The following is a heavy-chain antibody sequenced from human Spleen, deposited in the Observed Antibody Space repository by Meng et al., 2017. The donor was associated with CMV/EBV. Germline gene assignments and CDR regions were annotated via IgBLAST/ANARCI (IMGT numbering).Heavy chain of an antibody. CDR3: ARRSVAVAGKYFDY. J-gene: IGHJ4*02. D-gene: IGHD6-19*01. V-gene: IGHV4-59*12. CDR2: VFYSGSA. Sequence: ESLKISCAASGFTFSSYSMNWVRQAPGKGLEWIGSVFYSGSAHYNPSLKSPVTISVDTSKNQFSLRLSSVTAADTAVYYCARRSVAVAGKYFDYWGQGTLVTVSS. CDR1: GFTFSSYS.